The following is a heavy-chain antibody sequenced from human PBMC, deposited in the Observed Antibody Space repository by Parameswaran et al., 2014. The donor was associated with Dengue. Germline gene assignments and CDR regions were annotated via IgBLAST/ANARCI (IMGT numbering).Heavy chain of an antibody. CDR2: IKSKTDGGTT. D-gene: IGHD4-17*01. CDR3: TTAMVTRLNS. V-gene: IGHV3-15*01. J-gene: IGHJ4*02. Sequence: VRQMPGKGLEWVGRIKSKTDGGTTDYAAPVKGRFTISRDDSKNMLFLQMNSLKTEDTAVYYCTTAMVTRLNSWGQGTLVTVSS.